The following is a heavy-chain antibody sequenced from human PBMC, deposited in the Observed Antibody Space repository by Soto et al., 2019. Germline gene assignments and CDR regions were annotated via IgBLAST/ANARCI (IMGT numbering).Heavy chain of an antibody. V-gene: IGHV3-30*04. CDR2: ISRDGSYI. J-gene: IGHJ5*01. CDR3: ARTRNGGVADSFDS. CDR1: GFTFSRHA. D-gene: IGHD3-3*01. Sequence: GGSLRLSCAASGFTFSRHAIHWVRLTPGRGLEWVLAISRDGSYIYYTDSVNGRFTVSRDNSKNTVFVQMNRLIPDDTALYFCARTRNGGVADSFDSWGQGTRVTVSS.